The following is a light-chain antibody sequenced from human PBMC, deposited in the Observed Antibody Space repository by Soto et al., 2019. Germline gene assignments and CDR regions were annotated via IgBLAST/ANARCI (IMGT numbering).Light chain of an antibody. J-gene: IGKJ2*01. V-gene: IGKV3-20*01. CDR1: QSVSGIY. CDR3: QQYGTSPPYT. Sequence: EIVLTQAPGTLSLSPGERATLSCRASQSVSGIYVPWYQQKPGQAPRLLIYGASSRATGIPDRFSGSGSGPDFTLSSSRLEPEDFAVYYCQQYGTSPPYTFGQGTKVEIK. CDR2: GAS.